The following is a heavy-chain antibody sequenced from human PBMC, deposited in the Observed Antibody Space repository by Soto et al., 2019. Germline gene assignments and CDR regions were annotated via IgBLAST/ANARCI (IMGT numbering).Heavy chain of an antibody. CDR2: IIPVFGRT. CDR1: GGTFSSYA. J-gene: IGHJ5*02. Sequence: QVQLVQSGAEVKKPGSSVKVSCKASGGTFSSYAISWVRQAPGQGLEWMGGIIPVFGRTNYARKFQGRVTITADESRRTAYMELSSLRSEDTAVYYCAREVEMSKSKDNWFDPWGQGTLVTVSS. V-gene: IGHV1-69*01. CDR3: AREVEMSKSKDNWFDP. D-gene: IGHD2-15*01.